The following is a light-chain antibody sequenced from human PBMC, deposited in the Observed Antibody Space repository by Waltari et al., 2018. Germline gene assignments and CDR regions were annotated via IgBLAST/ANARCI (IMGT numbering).Light chain of an antibody. CDR3: HQYGNSART. Sequence: VLTQSPGTLSLSQGERDTFSCRASQRVANSYLAWYQQRPGQAPRLLIYAASSRATGIPDRFSGSVSGTDFTLTISRLEPEDSAVYYCHQYGNSARTFGQGTKVEIK. CDR1: QRVANSY. J-gene: IGKJ1*01. V-gene: IGKV3-20*01. CDR2: AAS.